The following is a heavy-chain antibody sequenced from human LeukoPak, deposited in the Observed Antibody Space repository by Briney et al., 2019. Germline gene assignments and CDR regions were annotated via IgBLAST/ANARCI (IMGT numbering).Heavy chain of an antibody. D-gene: IGHD3-9*01. CDR1: GFTFSSYA. CDR3: AREIIRYFDWAPDAFDI. Sequence: GGSLRLSCAASGFTFSSYAMHWVRQAPGKGLEWVAVISYDGSNKYYADSVKGRFTISRDNSKNTLYLQMNSLRAEDTAVYYCAREIIRYFDWAPDAFDIWGQGTMVTVSS. V-gene: IGHV3-30-3*01. CDR2: ISYDGSNK. J-gene: IGHJ3*02.